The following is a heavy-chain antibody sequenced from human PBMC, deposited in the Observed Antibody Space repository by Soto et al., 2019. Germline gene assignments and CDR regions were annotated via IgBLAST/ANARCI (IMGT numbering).Heavy chain of an antibody. D-gene: IGHD6-19*01. V-gene: IGHV3-30*18. Sequence: GGSLRLSCVASGFTFSSYGMHWVRQAPGKGLEWVAVMSYDGSEKYYADSVKGRFTISRDNPRNTLYLQMNSLRAEDTAVYYCAKDVSSSGWFPNDNWGQGTLVTVSS. CDR1: GFTFSSYG. CDR2: MSYDGSEK. J-gene: IGHJ4*02. CDR3: AKDVSSSGWFPNDN.